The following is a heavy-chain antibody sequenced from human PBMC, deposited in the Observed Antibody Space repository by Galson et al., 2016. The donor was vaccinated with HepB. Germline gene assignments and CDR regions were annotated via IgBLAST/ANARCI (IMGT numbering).Heavy chain of an antibody. D-gene: IGHD2-2*01. V-gene: IGHV1-69*01. CDR1: GGTFNNHA. CDR3: ARVGDCSSTSCYDY. CDR2: IIPLFGTA. Sequence: SCKASGGTFNNHAITWVRQAPGQGLEWMGGIIPLFGTANYAQKFQGRVTITADESTTTAYMELSSLRSEDTAVYYCARVGDCSSTSCYDYWGQGTLVTVSS. J-gene: IGHJ4*02.